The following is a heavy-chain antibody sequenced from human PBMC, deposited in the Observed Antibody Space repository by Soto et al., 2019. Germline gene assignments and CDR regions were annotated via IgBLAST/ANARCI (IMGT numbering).Heavy chain of an antibody. CDR2: INAGNGNT. CDR3: ATSVLRFLEWPPGPNWFDP. J-gene: IGHJ5*02. CDR1: GYTFTSFA. D-gene: IGHD3-3*01. Sequence: GASVKVSCKASGYTFTSFAMHWVRQAPGQRLEWMGWINAGNGNTKYSQKFQGRVTITRDTSASTAYMELSSLRSEDTAVYYCATSVLRFLEWPPGPNWFDPCGQGTLVTVSS. V-gene: IGHV1-3*01.